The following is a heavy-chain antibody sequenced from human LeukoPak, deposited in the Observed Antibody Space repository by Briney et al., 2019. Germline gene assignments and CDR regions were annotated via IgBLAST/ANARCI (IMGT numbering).Heavy chain of an antibody. V-gene: IGHV1-2*02. Sequence: GASVKVSCKASGYTFTGYYMHWVRQAPGQGLEWMGWINPNSGGTNYAQKFQGRVTMTRDTSTSTVYMELSSLRSEDTAVYYCARGRRIVGATTPLFDYWGQGTLVTVSS. CDR1: GYTFTGYY. J-gene: IGHJ4*02. CDR2: INPNSGGT. CDR3: ARGRRIVGATTPLFDY. D-gene: IGHD1-26*01.